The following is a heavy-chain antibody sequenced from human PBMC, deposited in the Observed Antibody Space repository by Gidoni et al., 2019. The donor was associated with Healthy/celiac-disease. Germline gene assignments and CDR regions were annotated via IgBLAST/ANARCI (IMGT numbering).Heavy chain of an antibody. CDR3: AREDDGNYYDSSGYPLRL. CDR2: IYTSGST. CDR1: GGPTSSGSYY. D-gene: IGHD3-22*01. J-gene: IGHJ4*02. V-gene: IGHV4-61*02. Sequence: QVQLQESGPGLVKPSQTLSLTCTVSGGPTSSGSYYWSWIRQPAGKGLEWIGRIYTSGSTNYNPSLKSRVTISVDTSKNQFSLKLSSVTAADTAVYYCAREDDGNYYDSSGYPLRLWGQGTLVTVSS.